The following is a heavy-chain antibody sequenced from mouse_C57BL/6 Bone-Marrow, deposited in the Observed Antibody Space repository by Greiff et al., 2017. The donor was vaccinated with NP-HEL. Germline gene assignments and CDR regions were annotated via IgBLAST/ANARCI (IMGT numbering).Heavy chain of an antibody. CDR3: ARFTTVVAFDY. D-gene: IGHD1-1*01. CDR1: GYTFTSYW. CDR2: INPSSGYT. J-gene: IGHJ2*01. Sequence: QVRLQQSGAELAKPGASVKLSCKASGYTFTSYWMHWVKQRPGQGLEWIGYINPSSGYTKYNPKFKVKATLTADKSSSTAYMQLSSLTYEDSAVYYCARFTTVVAFDYWGQGTTLTVSS. V-gene: IGHV1-7*01.